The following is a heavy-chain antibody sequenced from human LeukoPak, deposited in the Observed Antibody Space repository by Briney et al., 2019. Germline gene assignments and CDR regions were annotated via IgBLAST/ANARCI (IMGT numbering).Heavy chain of an antibody. CDR2: INHSGST. CDR1: GGSFSGYY. V-gene: IGHV4-34*01. J-gene: IGHJ3*02. CDR3: ARVKGYYYDSSGYYPDAFDI. Sequence: KPSETLSLICAVYGGSFSGYYWSWIRQPPGKGLEWIGEINHSGSTNYNPSLKSRVTISVDTSKNQFSLKLSSVTAADTAVYYCARVKGYYYDSSGYYPDAFDIWGQGTMVTVSS. D-gene: IGHD3-22*01.